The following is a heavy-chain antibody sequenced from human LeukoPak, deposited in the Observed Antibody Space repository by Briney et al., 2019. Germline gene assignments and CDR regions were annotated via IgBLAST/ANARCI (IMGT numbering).Heavy chain of an antibody. V-gene: IGHV3-30*02. CDR1: GFTFSSYG. J-gene: IGHJ4*02. D-gene: IGHD6-13*01. CDR3: AESSSSWYHFDY. Sequence: PGGSLRLSCAASGFTFSSYGMHWVRQAPGKGLEWVAFIRYDGSNKYYADSVKGRFTVSRDNSKNTLYLQMNSLRAEDTAVYYCAESSSSWYHFDYWGQGTLVTVSS. CDR2: IRYDGSNK.